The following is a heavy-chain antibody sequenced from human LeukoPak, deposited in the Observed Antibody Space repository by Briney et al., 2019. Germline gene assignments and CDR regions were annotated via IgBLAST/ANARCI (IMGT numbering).Heavy chain of an antibody. V-gene: IGHV3-30*02. J-gene: IGHJ4*02. CDR2: IGSDGDKK. CDR3: AKDRRASSGVGYLDY. CDR1: GFTFSDFG. D-gene: IGHD6-19*01. Sequence: QPGGSLTLSCAATGFTFSDFGMHWVRQPPGKGLEWVAFIGSDGDKKYYVDSVRGRFTISRDDSKNTLSLQMSSLKTDDTAVYYWAKDRRASSGVGYLDYWGQGTLVTVSS.